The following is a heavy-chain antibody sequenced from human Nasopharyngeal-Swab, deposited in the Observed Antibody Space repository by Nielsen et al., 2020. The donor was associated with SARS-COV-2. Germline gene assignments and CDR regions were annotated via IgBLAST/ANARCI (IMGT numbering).Heavy chain of an antibody. CDR1: GGSFGNYY. CDR2: IYYSGST. CDR3: ARGQLWFDF. D-gene: IGHD1-1*01. V-gene: IGHV4-59*08. J-gene: IGHJ5*01. Sequence: SETLSLTCSVSGGSFGNYYWSWIRQPPGKGLEWIGYIYYSGSTNYNPSLKSRVTISVDTSKNQFSLKLSSVTAADTAVYYCARGQLWFDFWGQGTLVTVSS.